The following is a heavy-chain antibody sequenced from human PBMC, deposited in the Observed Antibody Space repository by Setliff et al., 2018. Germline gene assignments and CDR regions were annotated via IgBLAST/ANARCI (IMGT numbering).Heavy chain of an antibody. CDR1: GGSISSSSYY. Sequence: TSETLSLTCTVSGGSISSSSYYWGWIRQPPGKGLEWIGSIYYSGSTYYNPSLKSRVTISVDTSKNQFSLKLSSVTAADTAVYYCATDSSDYDFWSGYSRPFGYWGQGTLVTVSS. V-gene: IGHV4-39*01. J-gene: IGHJ4*02. CDR3: ATDSSDYDFWSGYSRPFGY. CDR2: IYYSGST. D-gene: IGHD3-3*01.